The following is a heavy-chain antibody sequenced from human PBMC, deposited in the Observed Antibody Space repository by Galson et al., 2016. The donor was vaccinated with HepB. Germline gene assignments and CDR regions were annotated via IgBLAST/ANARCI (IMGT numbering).Heavy chain of an antibody. CDR3: AGGNYGDYVGEFDI. CDR1: GFSFSTSGLG. D-gene: IGHD4-17*01. Sequence: PALVKPTQTLTLSCTFSGFSFSTSGLGVGWIRQPPGKALEWLAQIYWNDDKRYSASLKTRLTITKDTSKNQVVLTMTNMDPVDTGTYYCAGGNYGDYVGEFDIWGRGTIVTVSS. J-gene: IGHJ3*02. V-gene: IGHV2-5*01. CDR2: IYWNDDK.